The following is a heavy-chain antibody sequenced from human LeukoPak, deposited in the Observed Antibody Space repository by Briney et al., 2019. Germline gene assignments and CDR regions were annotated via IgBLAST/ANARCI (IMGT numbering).Heavy chain of an antibody. Sequence: ASVKVSCKASGYTFTSFGFSWVRQAPGQGLEWMGWISAFNGKANYAQKFHDRVTMTTDKSTSTAYMELTRLRSDDTAVYYCARDLPFEGLLEWLLEYWGQGTLVTVSS. J-gene: IGHJ1*01. CDR2: ISAFNGKA. CDR3: ARDLPFEGLLEWLLEY. V-gene: IGHV1-18*01. CDR1: GYTFTSFG. D-gene: IGHD3-3*01.